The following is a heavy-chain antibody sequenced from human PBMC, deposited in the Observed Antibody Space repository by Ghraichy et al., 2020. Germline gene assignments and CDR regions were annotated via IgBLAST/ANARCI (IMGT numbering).Heavy chain of an antibody. CDR3: SRGHPRRDCSSTSCYSFCTTRGGMDG. CDR2: INHSGST. Sequence: SETLSLTCAVYGGSFSGYYWSWIRQPPGKGLEWIGEINHSGSTNYNPSLKSRVTISVDTSKNQFSLKLSSVTAADTAVYYCSRGHPRRDCSSTSCYSFCTTRGGMDGWGQGTKVTVCS. J-gene: IGHJ6*02. D-gene: IGHD2-2*01. V-gene: IGHV4-34*01. CDR1: GGSFSGYY.